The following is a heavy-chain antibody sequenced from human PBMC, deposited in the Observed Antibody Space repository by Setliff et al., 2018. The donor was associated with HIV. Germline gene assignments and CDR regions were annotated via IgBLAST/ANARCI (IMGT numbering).Heavy chain of an antibody. D-gene: IGHD2-2*01. V-gene: IGHV4-4*09. CDR3: ARRAVQDASITSSNWFDP. CDR2: IYTTGST. CDR1: GDSISNYY. J-gene: IGHJ5*02. Sequence: SETLSLTCTVSGDSISNYYWSWVRQPPGKGLEWIGYIYTTGSTNYNPSLKSRVTMSVDTSKNQFSLRLTSVTAADTAVYFCARRAVQDASITSSNWFDPWGHGTLVTVSS.